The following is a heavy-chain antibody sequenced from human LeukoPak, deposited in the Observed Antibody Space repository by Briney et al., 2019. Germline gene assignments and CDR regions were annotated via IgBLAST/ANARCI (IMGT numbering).Heavy chain of an antibody. CDR2: INHSGGT. CDR3: ARDIVGAPGY. V-gene: IGHV4-34*01. CDR1: GGSFSGYY. D-gene: IGHD1-26*01. J-gene: IGHJ4*02. Sequence: SETLSLTCAVYGGSFSGYYWSWIRQPPGKGLEWIGEINHSGGTNYNPSLKSRVTISVDTSKNQFSLKLSSVTAADTAVYYCARDIVGAPGYWGQGTLVTVSS.